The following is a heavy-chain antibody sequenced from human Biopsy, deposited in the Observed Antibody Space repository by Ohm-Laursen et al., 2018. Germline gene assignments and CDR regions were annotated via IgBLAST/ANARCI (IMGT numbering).Heavy chain of an antibody. CDR1: GYNFISYS. J-gene: IGHJ1*01. D-gene: IGHD3-9*01. CDR3: ATKLTGYFHH. V-gene: IGHV1-18*01. Sequence: SVKVSCKTSGYNFISYSINWVRQAPGQGLEWMGWIRPLNGDTKYGQKFQDRVTMTTDTSTSTVYMELTSLRSDDTAVYYCATKLTGYFHHWGQGTLVIVSS. CDR2: IRPLNGDT.